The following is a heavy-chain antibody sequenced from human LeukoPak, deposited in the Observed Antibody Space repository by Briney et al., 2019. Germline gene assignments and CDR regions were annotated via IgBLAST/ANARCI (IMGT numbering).Heavy chain of an antibody. J-gene: IGHJ6*02. CDR2: IADDGSNN. V-gene: IGHV3-30*03. Sequence: PWRSLRLSCAASGFTFSSYGMHWVRQGQGQGLEWVVVIADDGSNNNYADAVTRRFTISRDNSTNTLYLPMNSLRAEDTAVYYCARDVAVPNYYSIYVSGPGTTV. D-gene: IGHD2-21*01. CDR3: ARDVAVPNYYSIYV. CDR1: GFTFSSYG.